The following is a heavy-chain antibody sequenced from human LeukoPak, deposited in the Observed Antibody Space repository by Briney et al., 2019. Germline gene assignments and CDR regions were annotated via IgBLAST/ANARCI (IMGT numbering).Heavy chain of an antibody. J-gene: IGHJ4*02. CDR1: GFTFNYAW. V-gene: IGHV3-64*02. CDR2: ITSDGGNT. Sequence: GGSLRLSCAASGFTFNYAWMSWVRQAPGKGLEYVSSITSDGGNTYYADSVKGRFTISRDKSKNTLDLQMGSLRPEDMAVYYCARGGTSGSLPYWGQGTLVTVSS. D-gene: IGHD1-26*01. CDR3: ARGGTSGSLPY.